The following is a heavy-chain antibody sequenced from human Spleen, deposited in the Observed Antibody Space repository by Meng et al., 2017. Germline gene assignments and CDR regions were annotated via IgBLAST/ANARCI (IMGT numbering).Heavy chain of an antibody. V-gene: IGHV4-59*01. CDR3: ATSFSGYAFDY. CDR1: ADSSSSYY. D-gene: IGHD5-12*01. CDR2: IYYSGST. J-gene: IGHJ4*02. Sequence: QARLQDSGPGLGKASDTLSLTCTISADSSSSYYVSWIRQPPGKGLEWIGYIYYSGSTNYNPSLKSRVTVLADTSKNHFSLRLSSVTAADTAVYYCATSFSGYAFDYWGQGALVTVSS.